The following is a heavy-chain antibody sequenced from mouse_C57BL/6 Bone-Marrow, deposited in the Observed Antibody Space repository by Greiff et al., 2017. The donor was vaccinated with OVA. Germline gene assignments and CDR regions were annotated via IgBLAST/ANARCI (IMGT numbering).Heavy chain of an antibody. J-gene: IGHJ2*01. V-gene: IGHV1-5*01. CDR1: GYTFTSYW. CDR3: AYGDDERNPPHVDY. Sequence: EVQLQQSGTVLARPGASVKMSCKTSGYTFTSYWMHWVKQRPGQGLEWIGAIYPGNSDTSYNQKFKGKAKLTAVTSASTAYMALSSLTNEDSAVYYGAYGDDERNPPHVDYWGQGTTLTVSS. D-gene: IGHD2-2*01. CDR2: IYPGNSDT.